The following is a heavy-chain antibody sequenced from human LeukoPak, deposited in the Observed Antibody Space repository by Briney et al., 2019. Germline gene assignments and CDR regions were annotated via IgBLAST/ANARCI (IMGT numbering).Heavy chain of an antibody. D-gene: IGHD3-22*01. V-gene: IGHV3-33*01. CDR3: ASSFRSSGYYGMDV. CDR1: GFTFSSYG. J-gene: IGHJ6*02. CDR2: MWYDGSNK. Sequence: GGSLRLSCAASGFTFSSYGMHWVRQAPGKGLEWVAVMWYDGSNKYYADSVKGRFTISRDNSKNTLYLQMNSLRAEDTAVYYCASSFRSSGYYGMDVWGQGTTVTVSS.